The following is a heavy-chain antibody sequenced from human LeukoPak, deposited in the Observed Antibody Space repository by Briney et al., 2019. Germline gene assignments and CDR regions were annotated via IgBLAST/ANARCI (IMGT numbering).Heavy chain of an antibody. CDR2: ISGGGTTT. D-gene: IGHD6-13*01. V-gene: IGHV3-23*01. J-gene: IGHJ4*02. CDR1: GFMFTSYA. Sequence: GGSLRLSXAASGFMFTSYAMSWVRQASGKGLEWVAAISGGGTTTYYADSVKGRFTISRDTSKKTLYLEMNSLRAEDTAIYYCAKELVAAAGLYFDYWGQGTLVTVSS. CDR3: AKELVAAAGLYFDY.